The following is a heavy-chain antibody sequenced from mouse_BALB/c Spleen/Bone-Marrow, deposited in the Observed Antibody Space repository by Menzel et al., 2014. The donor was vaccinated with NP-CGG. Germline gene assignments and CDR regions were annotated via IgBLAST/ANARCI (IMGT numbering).Heavy chain of an antibody. V-gene: IGHV5-12*02. D-gene: IGHD1-2*01. J-gene: IGHJ4*01. Sequence: EVKLMESGGGLVQPGGSLKLSCATSGFTFSDYYMYWVRQTPERRLEWVAYISNGGGSTYYPDTVKGRFTISRDNAKNTLYLQMSRLKSGDTAMYYCARGGDSLLRLRSMDYWGQGTSATVSS. CDR2: ISNGGGST. CDR1: GFTFSDYY. CDR3: ARGGDSLLRLRSMDY.